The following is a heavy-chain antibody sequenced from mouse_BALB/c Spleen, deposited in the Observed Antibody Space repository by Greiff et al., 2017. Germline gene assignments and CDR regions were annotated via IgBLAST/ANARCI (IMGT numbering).Heavy chain of an antibody. J-gene: IGHJ4*01. Sequence: EVKLMESGPSLVKPSQTLSLTCSVTGDSITSGYWNWIRKFPGNKLEYMGYISYSGSTYYNPSLKSRISITRDTSKNQYYLQLNSVTTEDTATYYCARSLTGGYAMDYWGQGTSVTVSS. CDR3: ARSLTGGYAMDY. V-gene: IGHV3-8*02. CDR2: ISYSGST. D-gene: IGHD4-1*01. CDR1: GDSITSGY.